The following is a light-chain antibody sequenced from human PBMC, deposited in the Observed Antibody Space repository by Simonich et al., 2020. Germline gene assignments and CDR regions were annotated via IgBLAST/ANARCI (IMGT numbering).Light chain of an antibody. Sequence: EIVLTQSPGTLSLSPGERATLSCRASQSVSSSYLAWYQQKPGLAPRLLIYDASSRATGIPDSVSGSGSGTDFTLTISRLEPEDFAVYYCQQYGSSPKTFGQGTKLEIK. J-gene: IGKJ2*01. CDR1: QSVSSSY. CDR2: DAS. V-gene: IGKV3D-20*01. CDR3: QQYGSSPKT.